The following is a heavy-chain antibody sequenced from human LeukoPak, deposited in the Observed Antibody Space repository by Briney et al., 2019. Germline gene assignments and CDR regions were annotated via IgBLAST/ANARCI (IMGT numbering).Heavy chain of an antibody. CDR1: GFTFSGYG. V-gene: IGHV3-30*18. CDR3: AKNRIPTSIVPDS. CDR2: IPYDSSNK. J-gene: IGHJ5*01. Sequence: GGSLRLSCTASGFTFSGYGMHWLRRAPGKGLEWVVVIPYDSSNKYYTDSVKGRFTISRDNSKNTLFLQMNSLRPEDTAMYYCAKNRIPTSIVPDSWGQGTLVTVSS. D-gene: IGHD2-2*01.